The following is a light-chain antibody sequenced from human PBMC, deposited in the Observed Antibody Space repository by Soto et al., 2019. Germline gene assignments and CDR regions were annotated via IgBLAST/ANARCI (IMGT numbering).Light chain of an antibody. CDR2: AAS. Sequence: DIQMTQSPSSLSASVGDRVTITCRASQGISNYLAWYQQKPGKVPKLLIYAASTFQSWVPSRFCVSGSGTDYTITINSLQPEDVATYYCQKYNIAPRTFGQWTKVEIK. CDR1: QGISNY. J-gene: IGKJ1*01. V-gene: IGKV1-27*01. CDR3: QKYNIAPRT.